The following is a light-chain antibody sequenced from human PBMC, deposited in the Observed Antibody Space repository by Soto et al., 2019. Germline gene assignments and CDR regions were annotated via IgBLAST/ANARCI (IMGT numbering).Light chain of an antibody. CDR3: QQLNSYPQLT. J-gene: IGKJ4*01. CDR1: QGISSY. Sequence: IQLTQSPSSLSASVGDRVTITCRASQGISSYLAWNQQKPGKAPKLLIYAASTLPSGVPSRFSGSGSWTDFTLNIGSLQPEDCATYYCQQLNSYPQLTFGGGTKVEIK. CDR2: AAS. V-gene: IGKV1-9*01.